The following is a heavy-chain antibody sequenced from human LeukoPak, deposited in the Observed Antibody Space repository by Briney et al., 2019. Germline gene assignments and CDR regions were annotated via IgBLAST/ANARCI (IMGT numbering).Heavy chain of an antibody. CDR1: GGSFSGYY. V-gene: IGHV4-34*01. CDR3: ARVPPFEFDFARPCYYYYGMDV. J-gene: IGHJ6*02. CDR2: INHSGST. Sequence: SETLSLTCAVYGGSFSGYYWSWIRQPPGNGLEWIGEINHSGSTNYNPSLKSRVTISVDTSKNQFSLKLSSVTAADTAVYYCARVPPFEFDFARPCYYYYGMDVWGQGTTVTVSS. D-gene: IGHD3/OR15-3a*01.